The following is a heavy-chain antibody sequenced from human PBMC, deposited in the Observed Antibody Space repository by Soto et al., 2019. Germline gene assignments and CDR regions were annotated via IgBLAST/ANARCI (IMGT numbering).Heavy chain of an antibody. V-gene: IGHV1-18*01. J-gene: IGHJ6*02. CDR3: ARDRVATIENYYGMDV. CDR2: ISAYNGNT. D-gene: IGHD5-12*01. CDR1: GYTFTSYG. Sequence: ASVKVSCKASGYTFTSYGISWVRQAPGQGLEWMGWISAYNGNTNYAQKLQGRVTMTTDTSTSTAYMELRSLRSDDTAVYYCARDRVATIENYYGMDVWGQGTTVTVSS.